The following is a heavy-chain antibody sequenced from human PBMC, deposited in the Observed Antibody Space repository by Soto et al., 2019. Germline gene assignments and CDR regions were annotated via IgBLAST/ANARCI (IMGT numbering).Heavy chain of an antibody. CDR2: ISWNSGRI. D-gene: IGHD3-16*01. CDR3: AKDRAQGLLSLGEEPFDY. V-gene: IGHV3-9*01. Sequence: EVRLVESGGGLVQPGRSLRLSCAASGFSFDDNGMHWVRQAPGKGLEWVSGISWNSGRIGYVDSVKGRFTISRDNAQNSLYLQMNSLRPEDTALYYCAKDRAQGLLSLGEEPFDYWGQGTLVTVSS. CDR1: GFSFDDNG. J-gene: IGHJ4*02.